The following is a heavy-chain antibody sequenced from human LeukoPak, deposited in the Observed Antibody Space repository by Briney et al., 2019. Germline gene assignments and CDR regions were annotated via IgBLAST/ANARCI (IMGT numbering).Heavy chain of an antibody. J-gene: IGHJ3*02. CDR2: ISSSSSTI. CDR1: GFTFDDYA. CDR3: ARDRDIVVVPAAIDDAFDI. Sequence: GGSLRLSCAASGFTFDDYAMHWVRQAPGKGLEWVSYISSSSSTIYYADSVKGRFTISRDNAKNSLYLQMNSLRAEDTAVYYCARDRDIVVVPAAIDDAFDIWGQGTMVTVSS. D-gene: IGHD2-2*01. V-gene: IGHV3-48*01.